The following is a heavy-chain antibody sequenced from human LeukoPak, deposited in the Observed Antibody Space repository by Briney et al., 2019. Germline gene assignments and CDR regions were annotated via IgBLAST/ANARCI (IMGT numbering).Heavy chain of an antibody. CDR3: ARDRNVVVVAATPLFDY. CDR2: IRYDGSNK. D-gene: IGHD2-15*01. Sequence: GRSLRLSCAASGFTFSSYGMHWVRQAPGKGLEWVAVIRYDGSNKYYADSVKGRFTISRDNSKNTLYLQMNSLRAEDTAVYYCARDRNVVVVAATPLFDYWGQGTLVTVSS. J-gene: IGHJ4*02. CDR1: GFTFSSYG. V-gene: IGHV3-33*01.